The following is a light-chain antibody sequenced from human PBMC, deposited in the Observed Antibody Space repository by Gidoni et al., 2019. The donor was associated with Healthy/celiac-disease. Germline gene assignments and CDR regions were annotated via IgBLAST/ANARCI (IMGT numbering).Light chain of an antibody. V-gene: IGKV3-20*01. CDR2: GAS. J-gene: IGKJ1*01. CDR3: QQYGSSPQT. CDR1: QSVRSSY. Sequence: EIVLTQSPGTLSLSPGERATFSCRASQSVRSSYLAWYQQKPDQAPRLLIYGASSRATGIPDRFSGSGSGTDFTLTISRLEPEDFAVYYCQQYGSSPQTFGQGTEVEIK.